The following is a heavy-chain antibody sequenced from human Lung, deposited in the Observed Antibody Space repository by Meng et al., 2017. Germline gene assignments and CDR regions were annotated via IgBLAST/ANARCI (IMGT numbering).Heavy chain of an antibody. J-gene: IGHJ4*02. D-gene: IGHD4-11*01. Sequence: QVQQQPWGAALLNPSGTLSLHVVVSGGSFSDYYWSWIRQPPGKGLEWIGEINHSGSTNSNPSLESRAIISVDTSQNNLSLKLSSVTAADSAVYYCARGPTTMAHDFDYWGQGTLVTVSS. CDR1: GGSFSDYY. CDR3: ARGPTTMAHDFDY. CDR2: INHSGST. V-gene: IGHV4-34*01.